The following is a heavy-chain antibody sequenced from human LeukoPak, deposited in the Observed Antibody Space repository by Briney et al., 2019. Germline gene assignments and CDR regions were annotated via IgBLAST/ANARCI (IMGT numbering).Heavy chain of an antibody. Sequence: GGSLRLSCTASGFTFGDYAMSWFRQAPGKGLEWVGFIRSKAYGGTTEYAASVKGRFTISRDDSKSIAYLQMNSLKTEDTAVYYCTRDRQDYGDYVPYYWGQGTLVTVSS. J-gene: IGHJ4*02. CDR2: IRSKAYGGTT. D-gene: IGHD4-17*01. CDR3: TRDRQDYGDYVPYY. CDR1: GFTFGDYA. V-gene: IGHV3-49*03.